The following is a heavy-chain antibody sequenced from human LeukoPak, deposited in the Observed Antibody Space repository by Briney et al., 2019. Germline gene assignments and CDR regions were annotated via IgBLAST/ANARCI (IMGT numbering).Heavy chain of an antibody. CDR2: INPNSGGT. V-gene: IGHV1-2*02. CDR3: ARESGIRTMVRGVSYY. D-gene: IGHD3-10*01. CDR1: GYTFTSYG. J-gene: IGHJ4*02. Sequence: ASVKVSCKASGYTFTSYGIRWVRQAPGQGLEWMGWINPNSGGTNYAQKFQGRVTMTRDTSISTAYMELSRLRSDDTAVYYCARESGIRTMVRGVSYYWGQGTLVTVSS.